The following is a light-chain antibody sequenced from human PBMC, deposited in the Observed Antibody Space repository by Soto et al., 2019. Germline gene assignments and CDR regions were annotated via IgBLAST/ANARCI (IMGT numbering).Light chain of an antibody. V-gene: IGKV3-15*01. J-gene: IGKJ1*01. CDR2: GAS. Sequence: PGERATLSCRASQSVSNNYLAWYQQKPGQSPRLLIYGASTRATGIPARFSGSGSGTEFTLTISSLQSEDFAVYYCQQYNNWPRTFGQGTKVDI. CDR3: QQYNNWPRT. CDR1: QSVSNN.